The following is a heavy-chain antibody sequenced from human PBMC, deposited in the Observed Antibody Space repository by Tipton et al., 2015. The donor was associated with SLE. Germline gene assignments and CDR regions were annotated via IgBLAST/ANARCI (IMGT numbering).Heavy chain of an antibody. D-gene: IGHD1-26*01. CDR1: GFTLSDHY. J-gene: IGHJ3*01. V-gene: IGHV3-72*01. CDR2: TTNKRTGYII. CDR3: VAWVADGFNV. Sequence: SGFTLSDHYIDWVRQAPGKGLEWVGRTTNKRTGYIITYAASVKGRFIISRADSENSVYLQMNTLQIDDTALYFCVAWVADGFNVWGHGTMVTVSS.